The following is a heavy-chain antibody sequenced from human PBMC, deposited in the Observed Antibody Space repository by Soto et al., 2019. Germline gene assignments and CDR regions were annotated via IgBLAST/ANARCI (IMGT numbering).Heavy chain of an antibody. Sequence: RALSLTCTVSGGSISSGGYYWSWIRQHPGKGLEWIGYIYYSGSTYYNPSLKSRVTISVDTSKNQFSLKLSSVTAADTAVYYCARDQNYWFDPWGQGTLVTVSS. J-gene: IGHJ5*02. V-gene: IGHV4-31*03. CDR3: ARDQNYWFDP. CDR1: GGSISSGGYY. CDR2: IYYSGST. D-gene: IGHD1-7*01.